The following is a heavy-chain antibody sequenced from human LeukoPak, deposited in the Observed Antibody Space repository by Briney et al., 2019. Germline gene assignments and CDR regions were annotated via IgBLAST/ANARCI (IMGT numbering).Heavy chain of an antibody. CDR2: INSDGSST. Sequence: GGSLRLSCAASGFTFSSYWMHWVRQAPGKGLVWVSRINSDGSSTSYADSVKGRFTISRDNAKNTLYLQMNSLRAEDTAVYYCARSDFDWLLYYYYGMGVWGQGTTVTVSS. V-gene: IGHV3-74*01. CDR3: ARSDFDWLLYYYYGMGV. J-gene: IGHJ6*02. CDR1: GFTFSSYW. D-gene: IGHD3-9*01.